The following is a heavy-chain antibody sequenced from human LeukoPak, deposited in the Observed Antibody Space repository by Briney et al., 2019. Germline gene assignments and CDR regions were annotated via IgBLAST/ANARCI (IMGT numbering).Heavy chain of an antibody. CDR3: ARRRGYDSYYFDY. CDR1: GFTFSSYG. CDR2: FWYDGSNK. D-gene: IGHD3-3*01. V-gene: IGHV3-33*01. Sequence: GGSLRLSCAASGFTFSSYGMHWVRQAPGKGLEWVAVFWYDGSNKYYADSVKGRFTISRDDSKNTLYLQMNSLRAEDTAVYYCARRRGYDSYYFDYWGQGTLVTVSS. J-gene: IGHJ4*02.